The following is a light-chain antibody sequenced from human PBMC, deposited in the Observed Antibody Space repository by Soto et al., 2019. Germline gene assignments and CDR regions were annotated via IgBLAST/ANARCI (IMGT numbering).Light chain of an antibody. CDR1: QSVKTF. J-gene: IGKJ4*01. CDR2: DAS. V-gene: IGKV3-11*01. CDR3: QQRSNWPLT. Sequence: EIVLTQSPATLSLSPGQRATLSCRASQSVKTFLVWYQHRPGQAPRVLIYDASHRASGIPARFSGSGSGTDFTLTISSLQSEDFTVYFCQQRSNWPLTFGGGTKVDIK.